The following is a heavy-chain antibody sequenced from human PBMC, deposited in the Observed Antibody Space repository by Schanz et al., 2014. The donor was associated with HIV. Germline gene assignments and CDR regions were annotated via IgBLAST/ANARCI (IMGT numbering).Heavy chain of an antibody. Sequence: QVQLQESGPGLVKPSQTLSLTCTVSGGSISSGGYYWSWIRQHPGKGLEWIGYIYYSGTTSQSPTLKSRGVISIDTSKDQFSLHLTSVTAADTAVYYCARSYYYDGSPLPLDSWGQGTLVTVSS. D-gene: IGHD3-22*01. CDR2: IYYSGTT. CDR3: ARSYYYDGSPLPLDS. J-gene: IGHJ4*02. V-gene: IGHV4-31*03. CDR1: GGSISSGGYY.